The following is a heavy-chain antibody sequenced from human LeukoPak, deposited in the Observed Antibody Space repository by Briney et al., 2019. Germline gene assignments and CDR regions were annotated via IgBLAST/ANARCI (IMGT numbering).Heavy chain of an antibody. CDR2: MNPNSGNT. J-gene: IGHJ4*02. CDR3: ARGDFGDYFLDY. CDR1: GYTFSSYD. V-gene: IGHV1-8*01. Sequence: ASVKVSCKASGYTFSSYDINWVRQATGQGLEWMGWMNPNSGNTDYAQRFQGRVTMTRNTSISTAYMELSSLRSEDMAVYYCARGDFGDYFLDYWGQGTLVTVSS. D-gene: IGHD4-17*01.